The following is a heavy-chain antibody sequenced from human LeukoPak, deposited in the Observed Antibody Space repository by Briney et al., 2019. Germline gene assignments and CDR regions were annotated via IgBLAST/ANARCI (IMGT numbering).Heavy chain of an antibody. J-gene: IGHJ4*02. V-gene: IGHV1-8*01. D-gene: IGHD3-9*01. Sequence: ASVKVSCKASGYTFTSYDINWVRQATGQGLEWMGWMNPNSGNSGYAQKFQGRVTMTRNTSISTAYMELSSLRSEDTAVYYCARGPGRDILTGYYGGWGQGTLVTVSS. CDR2: MNPNSGNS. CDR3: ARGPGRDILTGYYGG. CDR1: GYTFTSYD.